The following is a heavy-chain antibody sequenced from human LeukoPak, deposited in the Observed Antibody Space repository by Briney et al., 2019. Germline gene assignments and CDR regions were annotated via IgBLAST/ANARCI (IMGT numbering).Heavy chain of an antibody. CDR2: INPDGSQG. D-gene: IGHD2-21*01. V-gene: IGHV3-7*01. J-gene: IGHJ3*02. CDR3: ARDPAYGALDI. Sequence: PGGSLRLSCVVSGISLSNYAMTWVRQAPGKGLEWVAIINPDGSQGSYVDSVKGRFAISRDNALNSLFLQMNSLSAEDTAVYYCARDPAYGALDIWGQGTTVTVSS. CDR1: GISLSNYA.